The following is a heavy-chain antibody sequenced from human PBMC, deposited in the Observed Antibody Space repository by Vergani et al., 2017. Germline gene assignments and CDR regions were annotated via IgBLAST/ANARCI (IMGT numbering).Heavy chain of an antibody. Sequence: EVQLVESGGGLVKPGGSLRLSCAASGFTFSSYSMNWVRQAPGKGLEWVSSISSSSSYIYYADSVKGRFTISRDNAKNSLYLQMNSLRAEDTAVYYCAKGPGVVPAAIPDAFDIWGQGTMVTVSS. CDR1: GFTFSSYS. CDR2: ISSSSSYI. J-gene: IGHJ3*02. D-gene: IGHD2-2*02. V-gene: IGHV3-21*01. CDR3: AKGPGVVPAAIPDAFDI.